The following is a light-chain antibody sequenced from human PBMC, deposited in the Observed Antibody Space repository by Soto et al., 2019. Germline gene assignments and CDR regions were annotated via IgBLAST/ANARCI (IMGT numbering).Light chain of an antibody. CDR2: DNG. CDR1: SSNIGSNY. Sequence: SVLTQPPSVSAAPGQKVTISCSGSSSNIGSNYVSWYQQLPGTAPKLLIYDNGKRPSGIPDRFSGSQSGTSATLGITGLQTGDEADYYCGTWDNSLSAVFGGGTKLTVL. V-gene: IGLV1-51*01. J-gene: IGLJ2*01. CDR3: GTWDNSLSAV.